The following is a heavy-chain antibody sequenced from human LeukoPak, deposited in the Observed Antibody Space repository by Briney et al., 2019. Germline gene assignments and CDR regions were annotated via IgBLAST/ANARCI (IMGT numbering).Heavy chain of an antibody. CDR2: INPNSGGT. CDR1: GYTFTGYY. D-gene: IGHD2-15*01. Sequence: ASVKVSCKASGYTFTGYYMHWVRQAPGQGLEWMGWINPNSGGTNYAQKFQGRVTMTRDTSLSTAYMDLSRLTSDDTAVYYCARDWPGISLHFDLWGRGTLITVSS. J-gene: IGHJ2*01. CDR3: ARDWPGISLHFDL. V-gene: IGHV1-2*02.